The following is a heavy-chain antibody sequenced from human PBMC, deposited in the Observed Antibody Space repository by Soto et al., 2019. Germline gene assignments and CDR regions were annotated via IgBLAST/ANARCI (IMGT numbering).Heavy chain of an antibody. CDR1: GFTFSSYA. Sequence: GGSLRLSCAASGFTFSSYAMSWVRQAPGKGLEWVSAITGSGGSTYYADSVKGRFTISRDNSKNTLYLQMNSLRAEDTAVYYCANSAGELSFGNDYWGQGTLVTVSS. J-gene: IGHJ4*02. CDR2: ITGSGGST. D-gene: IGHD3-16*02. V-gene: IGHV3-23*01. CDR3: ANSAGELSFGNDY.